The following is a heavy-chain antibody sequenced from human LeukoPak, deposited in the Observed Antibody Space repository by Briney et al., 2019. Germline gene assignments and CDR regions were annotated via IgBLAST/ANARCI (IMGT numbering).Heavy chain of an antibody. J-gene: IGHJ4*02. D-gene: IGHD3-9*01. CDR2: IIPILGIA. Sequence: ASVKVSCKASGGTFSSYAISWVRQAPGQGLEWMGRIIPILGIANYAQKFQGRVTMTTDTSTSTAYMELRSLRSDDTAVYYCARGDWLYRYYFDYWGQGTLVTVSS. CDR3: ARGDWLYRYYFDY. V-gene: IGHV1-69*04. CDR1: GGTFSSYA.